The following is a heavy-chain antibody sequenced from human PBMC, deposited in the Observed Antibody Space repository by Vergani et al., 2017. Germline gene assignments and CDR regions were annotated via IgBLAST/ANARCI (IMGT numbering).Heavy chain of an antibody. Sequence: EVQLLESGGGLVQPGGSLRLSCAASGFTFSSYAMSWVRQAPGKGLEWVSAISGSGGSTYYADSVKGRFTISRDNSKNTLYLQMNSLRAEDTAVYYCAKDXYGSRIYYYYYMDVWGKGTTVTVSS. CDR1: GFTFSSYA. CDR2: ISGSGGST. D-gene: IGHD3-10*01. CDR3: AKDXYGSRIYYYYYMDV. V-gene: IGHV3-23*01. J-gene: IGHJ6*03.